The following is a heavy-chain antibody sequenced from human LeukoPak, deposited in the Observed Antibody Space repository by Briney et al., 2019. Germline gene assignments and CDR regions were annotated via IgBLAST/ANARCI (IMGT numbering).Heavy chain of an antibody. D-gene: IGHD6-19*01. CDR1: TFTFNNHG. V-gene: IGHV3-30*03. J-gene: IGHJ4*02. Sequence: PGGSLRLSCVTSTFTFNNHGMHWVRQAPGKGLEWVAVIASDGGVKHYANSVKGRFVLFRDDSKNTLYLQMNNLIVDDTAVYYCVREDTSGQWYFDHWGRGTPVTVSS. CDR3: VREDTSGQWYFDH. CDR2: IASDGGVK.